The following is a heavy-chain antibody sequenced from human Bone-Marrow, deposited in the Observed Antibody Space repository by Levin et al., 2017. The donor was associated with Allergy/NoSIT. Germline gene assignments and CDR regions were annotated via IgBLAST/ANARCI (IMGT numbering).Heavy chain of an antibody. CDR2: IYYSGST. Sequence: TASETLSLTCTVSGGSISTYYWSWIRQPPGKGLEWIGYIYYSGSTDYNPSLKSRVTMSVDTSKNQFSLKLSSVTAADTAVYYCAREKAPYSSSRRSWFDPWGQGTLVTVSS. J-gene: IGHJ5*02. V-gene: IGHV4-59*01. CDR3: AREKAPYSSSRRSWFDP. D-gene: IGHD6-19*01. CDR1: GGSISTYY.